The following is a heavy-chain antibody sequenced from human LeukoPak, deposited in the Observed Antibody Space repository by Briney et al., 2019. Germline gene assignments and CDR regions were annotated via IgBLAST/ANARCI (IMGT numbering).Heavy chain of an antibody. CDR2: ISYDGSNK. V-gene: IGHV3-30*18. CDR3: AKDEGGSPY. Sequence: GSLRLSCAASGFTFSDYYMSWVRQAPGKGLEWVAVISYDGSNKYYADSVKGRFTISRDNSKNTLYLQMNSLRAEDTAVYYCAKDEGGSPYWGQGTLVTVSS. J-gene: IGHJ4*02. D-gene: IGHD1-26*01. CDR1: GFTFSDYY.